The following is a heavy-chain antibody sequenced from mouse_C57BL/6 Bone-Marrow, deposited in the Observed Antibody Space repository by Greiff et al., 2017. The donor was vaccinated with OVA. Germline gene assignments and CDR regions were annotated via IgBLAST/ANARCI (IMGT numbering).Heavy chain of an antibody. CDR1: GFTFSNYW. J-gene: IGHJ2*01. D-gene: IGHD1-1*01. CDR2: IRLKSDNYAT. Sequence: EVQLVESGGGLVQPGGSMKLSCVASGFTFSNYWMNWVRQSPEKGLEWVAQIRLKSDNYATHYAESVKGRFTISRDDSKSSVYLQMNNLRAEDTGIYYCTATTTVKGYYFDYWGQGTTLTVSS. V-gene: IGHV6-3*01. CDR3: TATTTVKGYYFDY.